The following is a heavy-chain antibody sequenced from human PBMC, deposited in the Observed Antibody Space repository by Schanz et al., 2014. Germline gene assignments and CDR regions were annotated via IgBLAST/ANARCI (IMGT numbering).Heavy chain of an antibody. Sequence: EVQLEESGGGLIQPGGSLRLSCAVSGFTVNTNYMSWVRQAPGKGLEWISSMYINSGSTQYADSVKGRFIISRDNSKNTLYLQMSSLRAEDTALYYCAKDPHRDDGGIPQSSDIWAQGTMVTVSS. CDR1: GFTVNTNY. CDR2: MYINSGST. V-gene: IGHV3-53*01. CDR3: AKDPHRDDGGIPQSSDI. D-gene: IGHD4-17*01. J-gene: IGHJ3*02.